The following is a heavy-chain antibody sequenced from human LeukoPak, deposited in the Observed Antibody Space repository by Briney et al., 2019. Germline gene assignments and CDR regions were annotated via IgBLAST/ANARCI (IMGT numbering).Heavy chain of an antibody. CDR3: AKPPSSYYYFDY. Sequence: PGGSLRLSCAASGLTFSSYALTWVRQSPGKGLEWVSSVIGSCDSTYYADSVKGLFTISRDNSKNTLYLQMSSLRAEDTAVYYCAKPPSSYYYFDYWGQGTLVTVSS. V-gene: IGHV3-23*01. CDR1: GLTFSSYA. D-gene: IGHD3-22*01. J-gene: IGHJ4*02. CDR2: VIGSCDST.